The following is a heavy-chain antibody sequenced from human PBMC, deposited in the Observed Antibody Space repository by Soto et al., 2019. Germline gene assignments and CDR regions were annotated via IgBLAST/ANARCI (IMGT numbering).Heavy chain of an antibody. CDR2: ISSSSSTI. CDR3: ANGGTGTIIPMEFDP. V-gene: IGHV3-48*01. J-gene: IGHJ5*02. CDR1: GFTFSSYS. D-gene: IGHD1-1*01. Sequence: GGSLRLSCAASGFTFSSYSMNWVRQAPGKGLEWVSYISSSSSTIYYADSVKGRFTISRDNAKNSLYLQMNSLRAEDTAVYYCANGGTGTIIPMEFDPWGQGTLVTVSS.